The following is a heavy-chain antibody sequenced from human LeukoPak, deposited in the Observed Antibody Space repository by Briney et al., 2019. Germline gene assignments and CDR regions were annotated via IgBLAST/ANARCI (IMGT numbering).Heavy chain of an antibody. CDR3: ARDGEYSYGYGFDY. CDR1: GFSVNKLY. V-gene: IGHV3-66*01. Sequence: PGGSLRLSCAASGFSVNKLYMSWVRQAPGKGLEWVSVIYSGDRTYYADSVKGRFTISRDTSKNTVYLQMNSLRPEETAVYYCARDGEYSYGYGFDYWGQGTLVTVSS. D-gene: IGHD5-18*01. CDR2: IYSGDRT. J-gene: IGHJ4*02.